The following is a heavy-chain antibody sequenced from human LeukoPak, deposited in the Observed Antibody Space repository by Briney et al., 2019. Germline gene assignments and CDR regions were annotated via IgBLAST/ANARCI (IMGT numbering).Heavy chain of an antibody. Sequence: PSETLSLTCTVSGGYISTDYWSWIRQPPGKGLEWVGYVYYTGSTNYSPSLKSRVTISVDTSKNQFSLKLGSVTAADTAVFYCARSQGKNDWSYFDSWGQGTLVTVSS. V-gene: IGHV4-59*01. D-gene: IGHD3-9*01. CDR3: ARSQGKNDWSYFDS. CDR2: VYYTGST. CDR1: GGYISTDY. J-gene: IGHJ4*02.